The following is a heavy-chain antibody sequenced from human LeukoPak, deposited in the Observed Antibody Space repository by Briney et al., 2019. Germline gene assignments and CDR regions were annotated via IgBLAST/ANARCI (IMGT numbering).Heavy chain of an antibody. J-gene: IGHJ4*02. V-gene: IGHV3-74*01. Sequence: GGSLRLSCAASGNYWMHWVRQVPGKGLVWVSHINSDGSWTSYADSVKGRFTISRDNAKNSLYLQMHSLRAEDTAVYYCARAPGLYDYVWASYRYTGKGYYFDYWGQGILVTVSS. CDR3: ARAPGLYDYVWASYRYTGKGYYFDY. CDR1: GNYW. D-gene: IGHD3-16*02. CDR2: INSDGSWT.